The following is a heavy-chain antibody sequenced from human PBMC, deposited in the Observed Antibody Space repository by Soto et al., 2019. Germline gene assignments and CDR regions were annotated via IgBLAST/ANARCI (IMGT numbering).Heavy chain of an antibody. CDR1: GGSISSYY. Sequence: SETLSLTCTVSGGSISSYYWSWIRQPAGKGLEWIGRIYTSGSTNYNPSLKSRVTMSVDTSKNQFSLKLSPVTAADTAVYYCARDPASWLLSGGFDYWGQGTLVTVSS. J-gene: IGHJ4*02. D-gene: IGHD2-21*02. V-gene: IGHV4-4*07. CDR3: ARDPASWLLSGGFDY. CDR2: IYTSGST.